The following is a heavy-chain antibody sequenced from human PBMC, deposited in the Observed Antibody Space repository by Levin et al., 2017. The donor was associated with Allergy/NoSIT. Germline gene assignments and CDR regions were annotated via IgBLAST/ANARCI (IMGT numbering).Heavy chain of an antibody. CDR1: GYSISSGYY. CDR3: VRVSGCSGGSCSFDP. J-gene: IGHJ5*02. CDR2: IYYSGNT. Sequence: SETLSLTCAVSGYSISSGYYWGWIRQPPGKGLESIGSIYYSGNTYYNPSLKSRVTISLDTSKNRFSLNLSSVTAADTAVYYCVRVSGCSGGSCSFDPWGQGTLVTVSS. D-gene: IGHD2-15*01. V-gene: IGHV4-38-2*01.